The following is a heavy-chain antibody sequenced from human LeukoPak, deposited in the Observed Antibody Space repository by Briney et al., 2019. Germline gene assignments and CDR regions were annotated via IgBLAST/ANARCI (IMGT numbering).Heavy chain of an antibody. V-gene: IGHV3-74*01. Sequence: GGSLRLSCAASGFTFSNYWIPWVRQAPGKGRVWVSRIKGDGSHTIYADSVKGRFTISRDNAKNTLYLQMKSLRAEDTAVYYCVRDWDHFDFDSWGLGTLVTVSS. CDR2: IKGDGSHT. CDR3: VRDWDHFDFDS. D-gene: IGHD3-9*01. CDR1: GFTFSNYW. J-gene: IGHJ5*01.